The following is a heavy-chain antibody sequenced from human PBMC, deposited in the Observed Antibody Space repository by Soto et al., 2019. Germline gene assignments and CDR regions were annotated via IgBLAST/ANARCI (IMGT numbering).Heavy chain of an antibody. Sequence: PSETLSLTCTVSGGSISSYYWSWIRQPPGKGLEWIGYIYYSGSTNYNPSLKSRVTISVDTSKNQFSLKLSSVTAADTAMYYCARGAAWSGYFGWFDPWGQGTLVTVSS. CDR2: IYYSGST. J-gene: IGHJ5*02. CDR3: ARGAAWSGYFGWFDP. CDR1: GGSISSYY. D-gene: IGHD3-3*01. V-gene: IGHV4-59*01.